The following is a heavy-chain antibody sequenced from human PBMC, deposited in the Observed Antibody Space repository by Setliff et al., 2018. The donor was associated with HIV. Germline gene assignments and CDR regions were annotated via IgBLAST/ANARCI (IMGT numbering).Heavy chain of an antibody. J-gene: IGHJ3*02. CDR3: ARSQDAKLGLDAFDI. V-gene: IGHV1-69*05. CDR2: IIPIFGTA. D-gene: IGHD6-13*01. Sequence: GASVKVSCKASGGTFSSYAISWVRQAPGQGLEWMGGIIPIFGTANYAQKFQGRVTITTDESTSTAYMELSSLRSEDTAVYYCARSQDAKLGLDAFDIWGQGTMVTVSS. CDR1: GGTFSSYA.